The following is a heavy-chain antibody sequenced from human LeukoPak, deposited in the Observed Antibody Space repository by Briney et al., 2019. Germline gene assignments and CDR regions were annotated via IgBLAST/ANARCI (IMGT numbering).Heavy chain of an antibody. V-gene: IGHV1-18*01. D-gene: IGHD5-12*01. CDR2: ISAYNGNT. CDR1: GYTFTSYG. CDR3: ARLYSGYEDRNYYYYYMGV. J-gene: IGHJ6*03. Sequence: ASVKVSCKASGYTFTSYGISWVRQAPGQGLEWMGWISAYNGNTNYAQKLQGRVTMTTDTSTSTAYMELRSLRSDDTAVYYCARLYSGYEDRNYYYYYMGVWGKGTTVTVSS.